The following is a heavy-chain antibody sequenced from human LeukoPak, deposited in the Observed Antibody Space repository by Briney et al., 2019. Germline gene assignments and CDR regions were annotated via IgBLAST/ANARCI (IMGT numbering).Heavy chain of an antibody. V-gene: IGHV4-38-2*02. CDR2: IYHSGST. J-gene: IGHJ4*02. CDR1: GYSISSGYY. Sequence: KPSETLSLTCTVSGYSISSGYYRGWIRQPPGKGLEWIGSIYHSGSTYYNPSLKSRVTISVDTSKNQFSLKLSSVTAADTAVYYCARVGWELPTAYFDYWGQGTLVTVSS. CDR3: ARVGWELPTAYFDY. D-gene: IGHD2-15*01.